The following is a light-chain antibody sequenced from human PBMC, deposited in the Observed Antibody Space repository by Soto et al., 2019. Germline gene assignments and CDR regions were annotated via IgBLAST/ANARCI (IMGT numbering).Light chain of an antibody. Sequence: EIVLTQSPGTLSLSPGDRTTLSCRTSRSVSSSYLAWYQQKPGQAPRLLIYGASSRATGIPDRFSGSGSGTDFTLTISILEPEDFAVYYCHQYDSSPLTFGGGTKVEIK. CDR3: HQYDSSPLT. V-gene: IGKV3-20*01. CDR1: RSVSSSY. CDR2: GAS. J-gene: IGKJ4*01.